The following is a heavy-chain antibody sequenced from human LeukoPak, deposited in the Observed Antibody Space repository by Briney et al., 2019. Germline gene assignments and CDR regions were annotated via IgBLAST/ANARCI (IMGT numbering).Heavy chain of an antibody. Sequence: PGGSLRLSCAASGFTFSSYGMSWVRQAPGKGLEWVSAISGSGGSTYYADSVKGRFTISRDNSKNTLYLQMNSLRAEDTAVYYCAKDEPDYGDYGVRYYFDYWGQGTLVTVSS. CDR3: AKDEPDYGDYGVRYYFDY. CDR2: ISGSGGST. J-gene: IGHJ4*02. V-gene: IGHV3-23*01. D-gene: IGHD4-17*01. CDR1: GFTFSSYG.